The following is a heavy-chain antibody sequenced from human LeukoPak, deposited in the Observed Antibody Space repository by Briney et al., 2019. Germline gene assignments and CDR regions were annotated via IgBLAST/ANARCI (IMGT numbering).Heavy chain of an antibody. CDR1: GFTVSSNY. CDR2: IYSGGST. Sequence: GGSLRLSCAASGFTVSSNYMSWVRQAPGKGLEWVSVIYSGGSTYYADSVKGRFTISRDNSKNTLYLQMNSLRAEDAAVYYCARVLVLGAFDIWGQGTMVTVSS. D-gene: IGHD2-15*01. CDR3: ARVLVLGAFDI. V-gene: IGHV3-53*01. J-gene: IGHJ3*02.